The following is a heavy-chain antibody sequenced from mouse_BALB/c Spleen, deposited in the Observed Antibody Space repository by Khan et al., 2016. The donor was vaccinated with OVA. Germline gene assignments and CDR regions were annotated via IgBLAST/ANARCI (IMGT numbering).Heavy chain of an antibody. CDR2: ISSGANYT. V-gene: IGHV5-9-1*01. CDR1: GFTFSSYA. Sequence: EVELVESGGGLVKPGGSLKLSCAASGFTFSSYAMSWVRQTPEKRLEWVATISSGANYTYFPDSVKGRFTISRDNAKNTLYLQMSSLRSDDTAMYYCARDYYDSRGALDYWGQGTSVTVSS. D-gene: IGHD1-1*01. CDR3: ARDYYDSRGALDY. J-gene: IGHJ4*01.